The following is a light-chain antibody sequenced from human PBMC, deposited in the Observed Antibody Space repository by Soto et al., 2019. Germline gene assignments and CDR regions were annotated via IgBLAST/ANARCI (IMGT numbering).Light chain of an antibody. CDR3: QQYGSSPRT. J-gene: IGKJ4*01. Sequence: EIVLTQSPSTLSLSPGEGATLXXRASQSVSSSYLAWYQQKPGQAPRVXIYGASSRATGIPDRFSGSGAGTDFTLTISRLEPEDFAVYYCQQYGSSPRTFGGGTKVDIK. CDR2: GAS. CDR1: QSVSSSY. V-gene: IGKV3-20*01.